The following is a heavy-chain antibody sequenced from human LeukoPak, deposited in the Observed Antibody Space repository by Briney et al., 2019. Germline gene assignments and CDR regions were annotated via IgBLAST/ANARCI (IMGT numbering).Heavy chain of an antibody. CDR2: IIPIFGTA. CDR3: ASVYCSSTSCYTEKGRTLHYFDY. D-gene: IGHD2-2*02. V-gene: IGHV1-69*05. J-gene: IGHJ4*02. CDR1: GGTFSSYA. Sequence: SVKVSCKASGGTFSSYAISWVRQAPGQGLEWMGGIIPIFGTANYAQKFQGRVTITTDEFTSTAYMELSSLRSEDTAVYYCASVYCSSTSCYTEKGRTLHYFDYWGQGTLVTVSS.